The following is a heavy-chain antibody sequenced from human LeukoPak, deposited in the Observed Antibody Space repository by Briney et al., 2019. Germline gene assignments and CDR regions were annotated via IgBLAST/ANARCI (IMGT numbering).Heavy chain of an antibody. J-gene: IGHJ3*02. V-gene: IGHV5-51*01. CDR2: VYPGDSDA. D-gene: IGHD1-26*01. CDR3: ARRLVGATGWAFDI. CDR1: GYTFTSYW. Sequence: GESLKISCKGSGYTFTSYWIAWVRQMPGKGLEWMGIVYPGDSDATYSPSFQGQVTISADKSISTAYLQWSSLKASDTAMYYCARRLVGATGWAFDIWGQGTMVTVSS.